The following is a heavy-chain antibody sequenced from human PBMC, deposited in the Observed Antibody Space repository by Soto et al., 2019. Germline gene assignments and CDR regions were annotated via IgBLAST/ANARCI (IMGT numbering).Heavy chain of an antibody. Sequence: GASVKVSCKASGYTFSSYGISWVRQAPGQGLECMGWISAYKGNTNYAQKLQGRVTMTTDTSTSTAYMELRSLRSDDTAVYYCARDPTNALSSPYFDYWGQGTLVTVSS. CDR2: ISAYKGNT. J-gene: IGHJ4*02. D-gene: IGHD2-2*01. CDR3: ARDPTNALSSPYFDY. V-gene: IGHV1-18*01. CDR1: GYTFSSYG.